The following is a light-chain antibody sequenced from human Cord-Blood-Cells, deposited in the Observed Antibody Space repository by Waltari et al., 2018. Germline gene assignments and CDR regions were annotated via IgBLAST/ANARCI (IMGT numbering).Light chain of an antibody. V-gene: IGLV3-19*01. CDR2: GKN. CDR1: SPRSYY. Sequence: SSELTQDPAVSVALGQTVRITCQGDSPRSYYASWYQQKPGQAPVLVIYGKNNRPSGIPDRFSGSSSGNTASLTITGAQAEDEADYYCNSRDNSGNVVFGGGTKLTVL. J-gene: IGLJ2*01. CDR3: NSRDNSGNVV.